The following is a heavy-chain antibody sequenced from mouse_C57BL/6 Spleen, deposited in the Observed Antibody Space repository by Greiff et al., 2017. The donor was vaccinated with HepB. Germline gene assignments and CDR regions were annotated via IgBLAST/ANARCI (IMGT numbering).Heavy chain of an antibody. D-gene: IGHD2-1*01. V-gene: IGHV1-52*01. J-gene: IGHJ2*01. CDR2: IDTSDSDT. CDR3: ARVCYYCNYFDY. CDR1: GYTFTSYW. Sequence: VQLQQPGAELVRPGSSVKLSCKASGYTFTSYWMHWVKQRPIQGLEWIGNIDTSDSDTHYTQKFKDKVTLTVDKSSSTAYMQLSSLTSEDSAVYYCARVCYYCNYFDYWGQGTPLTVSS.